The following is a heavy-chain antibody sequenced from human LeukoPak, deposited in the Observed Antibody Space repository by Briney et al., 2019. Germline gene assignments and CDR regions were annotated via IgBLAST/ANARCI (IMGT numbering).Heavy chain of an antibody. V-gene: IGHV1-18*01. D-gene: IGHD5-12*01. J-gene: IGHJ4*02. Sequence: ASVKVSCKASGYTCTSYGISWVRQAPGQGLEWMGWISAYNGNTNYAQKLQGRVTMTTDTSTSTAYMELRSLRSDDTAVYYCARVSWLRQGAGVQYWGQGTLVTVSS. CDR3: ARVSWLRQGAGVQY. CDR1: GYTCTSYG. CDR2: ISAYNGNT.